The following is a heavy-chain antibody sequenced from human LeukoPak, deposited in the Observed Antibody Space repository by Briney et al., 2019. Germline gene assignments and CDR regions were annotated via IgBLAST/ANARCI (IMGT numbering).Heavy chain of an antibody. CDR2: IKSKTDGGTT. CDR1: GITFSNYV. V-gene: IGHV3-15*01. Sequence: GGSLRLTCAASGITFSNYVMSWVRQAPGKGLEWVGRIKSKTDGGTTEYAAPVKGRFTISRDDSKSTLFLQMNSLKLEDTAVYYCGDLGDYRVGCGQGTLVTVSS. CDR3: GDLGDYRVG. J-gene: IGHJ4*02. D-gene: IGHD4-17*01.